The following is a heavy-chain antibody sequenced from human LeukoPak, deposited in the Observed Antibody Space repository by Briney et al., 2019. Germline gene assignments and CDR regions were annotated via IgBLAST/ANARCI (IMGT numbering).Heavy chain of an antibody. D-gene: IGHD3-22*01. V-gene: IGHV4-59*08. CDR3: AKQVDYYDSSGYYPGGDY. CDR2: IYYSGST. Sequence: PSETPSLTCTVSGGSISSYYRSCTRKPPGKGLEWMGKIYYSGSTNYNPSLKSRLTISIDTSKNQFSLKLSSMTAADTAVYYCAKQVDYYDSSGYYPGGDYWGQGTLVTVSS. CDR1: GGSISSYY. J-gene: IGHJ4*02.